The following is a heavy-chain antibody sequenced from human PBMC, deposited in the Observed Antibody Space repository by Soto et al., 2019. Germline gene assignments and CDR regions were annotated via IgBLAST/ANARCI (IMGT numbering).Heavy chain of an antibody. CDR3: ARDSRTSWIQLDRFDY. CDR1: GGTFSSYA. V-gene: IGHV1-69*01. D-gene: IGHD5-18*01. CDR2: IIPIFGTA. Sequence: QVQLVQSGAEVKKPGSSVKVSCKASGGTFSSYAISWVRQAPGQGLEWMGGIIPIFGTANYAQKFQGRVTITADESTSTADMELSSLRSEDTAVYYCARDSRTSWIQLDRFDYWGQGTLVTVSS. J-gene: IGHJ4*02.